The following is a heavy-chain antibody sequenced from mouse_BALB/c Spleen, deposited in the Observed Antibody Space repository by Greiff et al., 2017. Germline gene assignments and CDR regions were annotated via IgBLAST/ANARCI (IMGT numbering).Heavy chain of an antibody. CDR2: IYYSGTI. CDR3: ALYDYGNFDV. D-gene: IGHD2-3*01. Sequence: VQLQQSGPGLVKPSQTVSLTCTVTGISITTGNYRWSWIRQFPGNKLEWIGYIYYSGTITYNPSLTSRTTITRDTSKNQFFLEMNSLTAEDTATYYCALYDYGNFDVWGAGTTVTVSS. CDR1: GISITTGNYR. J-gene: IGHJ1*01. V-gene: IGHV3-5*02.